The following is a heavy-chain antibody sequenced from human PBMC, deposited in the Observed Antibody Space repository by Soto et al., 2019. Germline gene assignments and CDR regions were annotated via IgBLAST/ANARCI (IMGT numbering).Heavy chain of an antibody. CDR3: AKGNSTVSGTCPRH. D-gene: IGHD6-19*01. Sequence: QVQLVESGGGVVQPGRSLRLSCAASGFTFSSYGMHWVRQAPGKGLEWVAVISYDGSNKYYADSVKGRFTISRDNSKNSLYLQMNILRAEDTAVYYCAKGNSTVSGTCPRHWGQGTMVTVSS. CDR1: GFTFSSYG. V-gene: IGHV3-30*18. CDR2: ISYDGSNK. J-gene: IGHJ3*01.